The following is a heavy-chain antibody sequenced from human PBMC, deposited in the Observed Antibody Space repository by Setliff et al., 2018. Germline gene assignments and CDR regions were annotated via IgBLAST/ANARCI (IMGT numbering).Heavy chain of an antibody. D-gene: IGHD5-18*01. J-gene: IGHJ4*02. CDR3: ARAHGYSYGFHFDY. CDR1: GFTFSSYA. V-gene: IGHV3-30*01. CDR2: ISYDGSNK. Sequence: GGSLRLSCAASGFTFSSYAMHWVRQAPGKGLEWVAVISYDGSNKYYADSVKGRFTISRDNSKNTLYLQMNSLRAEDTAVYYCARAHGYSYGFHFDYWGQGTLVTVSS.